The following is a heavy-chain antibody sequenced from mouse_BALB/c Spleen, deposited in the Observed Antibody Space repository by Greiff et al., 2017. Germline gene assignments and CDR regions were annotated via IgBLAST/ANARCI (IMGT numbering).Heavy chain of an antibody. CDR1: GYSITSGYY. D-gene: IGHD1-1*01. CDR2: ISYDGSN. Sequence: EVKLMESGPGLVKPSQSLSLTCSVTGYSITSGYYWNWIRQFPGNKLEWMGYISYDGSNNYNPSLKNRISITRDTSKNQFFLKLNSVTTEDTATYYCARDQNYYGSPYAMDYWGQGTSVTVSS. J-gene: IGHJ4*01. CDR3: ARDQNYYGSPYAMDY. V-gene: IGHV3-6*02.